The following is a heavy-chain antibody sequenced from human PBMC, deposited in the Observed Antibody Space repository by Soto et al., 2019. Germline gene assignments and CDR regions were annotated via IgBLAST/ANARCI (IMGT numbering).Heavy chain of an antibody. CDR1: GYTFTSYG. D-gene: IGHD3-9*01. V-gene: IGHV1-18*01. Sequence: QVQLVQSGAEVKKPGASVKVSCKASGYTFTSYGISWVRQAPGQGLEWMGWISAYNGNTNYAQKLQGRVTMTTDTATRTAYMELRSLRSDDTAVYYCAINYDILTGYYPLDYWGQGTLVTVSS. CDR3: AINYDILTGYYPLDY. J-gene: IGHJ4*02. CDR2: ISAYNGNT.